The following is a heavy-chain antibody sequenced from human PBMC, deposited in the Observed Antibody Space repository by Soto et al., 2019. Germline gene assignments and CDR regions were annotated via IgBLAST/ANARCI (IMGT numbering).Heavy chain of an antibody. D-gene: IGHD2-8*01. CDR2: IYYSGTS. Sequence: PSETLSLTCTVSGGSISDDTYYWGWIRQPPGKGLEWIGSIYYSGTSSYNPSLESRVTMSVDTSKKQLSLRLRSVTATDTAVYYCARLHCTNPGCVPLDPWGHRTLVTVSS. V-gene: IGHV4-39*01. CDR3: ARLHCTNPGCVPLDP. CDR1: GGSISDDTYY. J-gene: IGHJ5*02.